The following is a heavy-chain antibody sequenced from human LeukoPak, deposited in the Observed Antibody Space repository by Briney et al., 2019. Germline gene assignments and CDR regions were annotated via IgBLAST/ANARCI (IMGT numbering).Heavy chain of an antibody. CDR1: GITFSNYN. J-gene: IGHJ4*02. D-gene: IGHD2-2*01. CDR2: ITSSSSYT. Sequence: GGSPRLSCAAPGITFSNYNMNWVRQAPGKGLEWISAITSSSSYTFYADSVKGRFTISRDNSKNTLYLQMNSLRPEDTSVYYCARSPTSWYFDYWGQGTLVTVSS. CDR3: ARSPTSWYFDY. V-gene: IGHV3-21*01.